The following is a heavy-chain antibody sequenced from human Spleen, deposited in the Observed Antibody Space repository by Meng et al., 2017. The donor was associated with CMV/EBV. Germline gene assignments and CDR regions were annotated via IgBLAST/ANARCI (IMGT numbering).Heavy chain of an antibody. CDR1: GGSISSGSYY. Sequence: QVQLQESGPGLVKPSQTLSLTCTVSGGSISSGSYYWSWIRQPAGKGLEWIGRIYTSGSTNYNPSLKSRVTISVDTSKNQFSLKLSSVTAADTAVYYCARGGVIVEYNWFDPWGQGTLVTVSS. CDR3: ARGGVIVEYNWFDP. D-gene: IGHD2-21*01. V-gene: IGHV4-61*02. J-gene: IGHJ5*02. CDR2: IYTSGST.